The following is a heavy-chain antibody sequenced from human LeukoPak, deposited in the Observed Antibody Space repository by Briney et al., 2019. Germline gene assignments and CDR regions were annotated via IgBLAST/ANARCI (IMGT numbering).Heavy chain of an antibody. V-gene: IGHV3-21*01. CDR1: GFTFSTYT. D-gene: IGHD4-17*01. Sequence: PGGSLRLSCAASGFTFSTYTIHWVRQAPGKGLEWVSSISSSSSYIYYADSVKGRFTISRDNAKNSLYLQMNSLRAEDTAVYYCARGDYGGNWGQGTLVTVSS. J-gene: IGHJ4*02. CDR2: ISSSSSYI. CDR3: ARGDYGGN.